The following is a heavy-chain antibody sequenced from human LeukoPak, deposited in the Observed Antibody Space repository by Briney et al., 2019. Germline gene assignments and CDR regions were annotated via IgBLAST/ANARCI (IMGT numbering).Heavy chain of an antibody. CDR2: INPSGSST. V-gene: IGHV1-46*01. Sequence: GASVKVSCKASGYTFTSYYMHWVRQAPGQGLEWMGIINPSGSSTSYAQTFQGRVTMTRDTSTSTVYMELSSLRSEDTAVYYCARGGGSHYYDSSGYYSGFDYWGQGTLVTVSS. CDR3: ARGGGSHYYDSSGYYSGFDY. CDR1: GYTFTSYY. J-gene: IGHJ4*02. D-gene: IGHD3-22*01.